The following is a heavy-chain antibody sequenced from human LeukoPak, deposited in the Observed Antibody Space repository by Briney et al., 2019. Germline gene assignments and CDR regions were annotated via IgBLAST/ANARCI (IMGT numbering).Heavy chain of an antibody. J-gene: IGHJ2*01. CDR1: GFTFSTYA. Sequence: TGGSLRLSCAASGFTFSTYAMTWVRQAPGKGLEWVSAISGSGGSTFCADSVKGRFTISRDNSKDTLFLQMNSLRVEDAAVYYCARAPDNWNAPEGFFDLWGRGTLVTVSS. CDR2: ISGSGGST. D-gene: IGHD1-20*01. V-gene: IGHV3-23*01. CDR3: ARAPDNWNAPEGFFDL.